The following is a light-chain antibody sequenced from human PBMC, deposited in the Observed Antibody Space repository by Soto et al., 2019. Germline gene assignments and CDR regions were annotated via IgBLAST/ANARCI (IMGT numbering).Light chain of an antibody. CDR1: SSDVGGYNY. V-gene: IGLV2-14*03. CDR3: SSYASSSTLDV. Sequence: QSVLTQPASVSGSPGQSITISCTGTSSDVGGYNYVSWYQHRPGKAPKLIIYDVTNRPSGISNRFSGSKSGNTASLTISGLQTEDEADYYCSSYASSSTLDVFGTGTKVTVL. CDR2: DVT. J-gene: IGLJ1*01.